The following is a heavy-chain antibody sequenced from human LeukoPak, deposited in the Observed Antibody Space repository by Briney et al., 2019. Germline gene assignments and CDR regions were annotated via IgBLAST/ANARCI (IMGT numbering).Heavy chain of an antibody. CDR2: ISSSSSYI. D-gene: IGHD3-22*01. Sequence: GGSLRLSCAASGFTFSSYSMNWVRQAPGKGLEWVSSISSSSSYIYYADPVKGRFTISRDNAKNSLYLQMNSLRAEDTAVYYCASTQRLLNYYDSSGYLYWGQGTLVTVSS. J-gene: IGHJ4*02. V-gene: IGHV3-21*01. CDR1: GFTFSSYS. CDR3: ASTQRLLNYYDSSGYLY.